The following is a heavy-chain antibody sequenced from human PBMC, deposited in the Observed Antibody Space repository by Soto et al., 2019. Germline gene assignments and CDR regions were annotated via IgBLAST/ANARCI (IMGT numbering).Heavy chain of an antibody. V-gene: IGHV3-74*01. J-gene: IGHJ4*02. D-gene: IGHD2-21*02. Sequence: RGSLRLSCAASGFTFSSYWIHWVRQAPGKGLVWVSRINSDGSSTSYADSVKGRFTISRDNAKNTLYLQMNSLRAEDTAVYYCPSGAPVQYGGNSSFDYWGQGT. CDR1: GFTFSSYW. CDR2: INSDGSST. CDR3: PSGAPVQYGGNSSFDY.